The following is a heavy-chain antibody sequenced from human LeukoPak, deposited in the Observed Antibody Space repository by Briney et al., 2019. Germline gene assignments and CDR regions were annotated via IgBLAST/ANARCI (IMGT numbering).Heavy chain of an antibody. CDR1: GYTLTELS. D-gene: IGHD3-16*01. CDR3: ARDEYVLTSFDP. J-gene: IGHJ5*02. Sequence: GASVKVSCKVFGYTLTELSMHWVRQAPGKGLEWMGGFDPEDGETIYAQKVQGRVTMTEDTSTDTAYMELSSLRSEDMAVCYCARDEYVLTSFDPWGQGTLVTVSS. CDR2: FDPEDGET. V-gene: IGHV1-24*01.